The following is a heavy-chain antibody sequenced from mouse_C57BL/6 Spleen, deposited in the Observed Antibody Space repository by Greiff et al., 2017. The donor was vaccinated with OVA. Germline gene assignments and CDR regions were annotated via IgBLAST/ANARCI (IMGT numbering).Heavy chain of an antibody. V-gene: IGHV3-6*01. CDR1: GYSITSGYY. CDR3: ARGEGYDYFAY. J-gene: IGHJ3*01. D-gene: IGHD2-4*01. CDR2: ISYDGSN. Sequence: EVQLMESGPGLVKPSQSLSLTCSVTGYSITSGYYWNWIRQFLGNKLEWMGYISYDGSNNYNPSLKNRISITRDTSKNQFFLKLNSVTTEDTATYYCARGEGYDYFAYWGQGTLVTVSA.